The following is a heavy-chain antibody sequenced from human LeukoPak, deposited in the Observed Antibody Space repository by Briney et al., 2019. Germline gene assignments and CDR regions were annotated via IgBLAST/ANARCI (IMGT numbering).Heavy chain of an antibody. CDR3: ARRSRVTEFCWHRSACYFDY. D-gene: IGHD4-17*01. V-gene: IGHV4-39*07. CDR2: IYYSGST. CDR1: GGSISSSSYY. J-gene: IGHJ4*02. Sequence: PSETLSLTCTVSGGSISSSSYYWGWIRQPPGKGLEWIGSIYYSGSTYYNPSLKSRVTISVDTSKNQFSLKLSSVTAADTAVYYCARRSRVTEFCWHRSACYFDYWGQGTLVTVSS.